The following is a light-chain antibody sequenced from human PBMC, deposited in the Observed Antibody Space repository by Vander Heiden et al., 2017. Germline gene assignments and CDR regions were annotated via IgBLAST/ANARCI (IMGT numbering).Light chain of an antibody. J-gene: IGLJ3*02. CDR2: GTN. CDR1: SLRSYY. V-gene: IGLV3-19*01. Sequence: SSELTQDPAVSVALGQTVRLTCQGDSLRSYYASWYQQKPGQAPVLVISGTNNRPSGIPDRFSGSSSGNTASLTITGAQAEDEADYYCNSRDSSGKHLVFGGGTKLTVL. CDR3: NSRDSSGKHLV.